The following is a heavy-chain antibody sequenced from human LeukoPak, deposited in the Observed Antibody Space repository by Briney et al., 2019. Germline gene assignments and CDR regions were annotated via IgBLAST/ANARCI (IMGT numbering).Heavy chain of an antibody. Sequence: SETLSLTCTVSGGSISSSSYYWGWLRQPPGRGREWIGSIYYSGSTYYNPSLKSRVTISADTSKNQFSLKLSSVTAADTAVYYCARDLGSGTPDAFDIWGQGTMVTVSS. J-gene: IGHJ3*02. CDR1: GGSISSSSYY. CDR2: IYYSGST. D-gene: IGHD3-10*01. V-gene: IGHV4-39*02. CDR3: ARDLGSGTPDAFDI.